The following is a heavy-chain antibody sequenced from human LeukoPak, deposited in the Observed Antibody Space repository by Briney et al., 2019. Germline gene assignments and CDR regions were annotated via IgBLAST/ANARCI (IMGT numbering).Heavy chain of an antibody. CDR3: AKDSRRFDY. CDR2: ISTRGDIT. J-gene: IGHJ4*02. CDR1: GFTFGSYG. V-gene: IGHV3-23*01. Sequence: GGSLRLSCAASGFTFGSYGMNWVRQAPGKGLEWVSAISTRGDITYYADSVKGRFTISRDNSKNTLYLQMNSLRAEDTAVYYCAKDSRRFDYGGQGTLVTVSS.